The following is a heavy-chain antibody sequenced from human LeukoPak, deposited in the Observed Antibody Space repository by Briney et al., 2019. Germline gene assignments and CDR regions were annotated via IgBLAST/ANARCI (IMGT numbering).Heavy chain of an antibody. D-gene: IGHD3-22*01. CDR1: GFTFSSYS. CDR2: ISSSSSTI. J-gene: IGHJ4*02. Sequence: GGSLRLSCAASGFTFSSYSMNWVRQAPGKGLEWVSYISSSSSTIYYADSVKGRFTISRDNAKNSLYLQMNSLRAEDTAVYYCARGSGAPYYYDSSGYLIDYWGQGTLVTVSS. CDR3: ARGSGAPYYYDSSGYLIDY. V-gene: IGHV3-48*04.